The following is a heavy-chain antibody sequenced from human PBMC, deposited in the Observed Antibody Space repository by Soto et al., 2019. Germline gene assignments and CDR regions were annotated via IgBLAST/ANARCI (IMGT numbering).Heavy chain of an antibody. V-gene: IGHV4-59*08. Sequence: SGTLSLTCTVSGGSISNYYWSWIRQPPGKGLEWIGDIYYSGSTNYNPSLKSRVTISVDTSKNQFSLKLSSVTAADTAVYFCARRYGLSAFDIWGQGTMVTVS. J-gene: IGHJ3*02. D-gene: IGHD3-10*01. CDR2: IYYSGST. CDR3: ARRYGLSAFDI. CDR1: GGSISNYY.